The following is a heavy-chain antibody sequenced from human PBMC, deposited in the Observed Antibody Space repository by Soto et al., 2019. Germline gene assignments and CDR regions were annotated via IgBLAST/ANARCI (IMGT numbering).Heavy chain of an antibody. CDR3: ARDRRGYCSGGSCADAFDI. V-gene: IGHV3-33*01. J-gene: IGHJ3*02. Sequence: QVQLVESGGGVVQPGRSPRLSCAASGFTFSSYGMHWVRQAPGKGLEWVAVIWYDGSNKYYADSVKGRFTISRDNSKNTLYLQMNSLRAEDTAVYYCARDRRGYCSGGSCADAFDIWGQGTMVTVSS. CDR2: IWYDGSNK. D-gene: IGHD2-15*01. CDR1: GFTFSSYG.